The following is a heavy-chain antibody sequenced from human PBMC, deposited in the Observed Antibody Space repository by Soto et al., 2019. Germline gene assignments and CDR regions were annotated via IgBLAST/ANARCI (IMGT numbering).Heavy chain of an antibody. CDR2: IYWNDDK. V-gene: IGHV2-5*01. Sequence: GPALVNPTQTLTLTCTFSGFSLSTRAVGVGWIRQPPGKALEWLALIYWNDDKRYSPSLKNRLTITKDTSKNHVVLTMTNMDPVDTATYYCAHRHELGSFDIWGQGTKVTVSS. CDR3: AHRHELGSFDI. CDR1: GFSLSTRAVG. J-gene: IGHJ3*02. D-gene: IGHD1-26*01.